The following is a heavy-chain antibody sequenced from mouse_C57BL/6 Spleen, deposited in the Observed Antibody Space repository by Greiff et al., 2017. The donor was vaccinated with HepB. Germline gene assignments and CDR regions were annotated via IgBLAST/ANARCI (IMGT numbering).Heavy chain of an antibody. CDR1: GFSFNTYA. V-gene: IGHV10-1*01. J-gene: IGHJ1*03. D-gene: IGHD2-3*01. Sequence: EVQGVESGGGLVQPKGSLKLSCAASGFSFNTYAMNWVRQAPGKGLEWVARIRSKSNNYATYYADSVKDRFTISRDDSESMLYLQMNNLKTEDTAMDYWVRGGGYSGYFDVWGTGTTVTVSS. CDR2: IRSKSNNYAT. CDR3: VRGGGYSGYFDV.